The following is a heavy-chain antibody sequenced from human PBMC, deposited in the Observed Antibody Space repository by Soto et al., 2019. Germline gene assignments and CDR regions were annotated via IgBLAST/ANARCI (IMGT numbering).Heavy chain of an antibody. CDR2: IDWDDDK. Sequence: GPALVNRTQALTLTCTFSGFSLSTSGMCVSWIRQPPGKALEWLALIDWDDDKYYSTSLKTRLTISKDTSKNQVVLTMTNMDPVDTATYYCARSSRYSGSYDYWGQGTLVTVS. V-gene: IGHV2-70*01. D-gene: IGHD1-26*01. CDR1: GFSLSTSGMC. J-gene: IGHJ4*02. CDR3: ARSSRYSGSYDY.